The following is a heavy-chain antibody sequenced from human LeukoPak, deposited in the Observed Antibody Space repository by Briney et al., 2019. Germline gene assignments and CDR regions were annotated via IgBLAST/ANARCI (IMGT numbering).Heavy chain of an antibody. CDR2: ISYTGST. Sequence: SETLSLTCAVSGGSISNYYWSWIRQPPGKGLEWIGYISYTGSTNYHPSLKSRVTISLDTSKNQFSLKRSSVTAADTAVYYCARADIVVVPAAIRRQGWFDPWGQGTLVTVSS. CDR3: ARADIVVVPAAIRRQGWFDP. D-gene: IGHD2-2*02. V-gene: IGHV4-59*08. J-gene: IGHJ5*02. CDR1: GGSISNYY.